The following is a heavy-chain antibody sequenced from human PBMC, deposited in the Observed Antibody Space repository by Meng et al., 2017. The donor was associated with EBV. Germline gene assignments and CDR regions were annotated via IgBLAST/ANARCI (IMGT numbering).Heavy chain of an antibody. CDR1: GYTCTSYG. Sequence: QVQLLQPGAEVTEPGASAKVSCKASGYTCTSYGISWVRQAPGQGLEWMGWISAYNGNTNYAQKLQGRVTMTTDTSTSTAYMELRSLRSDDTAVYYCARETSGYDFNWFDPWGQGTLVTVSS. J-gene: IGHJ5*02. V-gene: IGHV1-18*01. D-gene: IGHD5-12*01. CDR2: ISAYNGNT. CDR3: ARETSGYDFNWFDP.